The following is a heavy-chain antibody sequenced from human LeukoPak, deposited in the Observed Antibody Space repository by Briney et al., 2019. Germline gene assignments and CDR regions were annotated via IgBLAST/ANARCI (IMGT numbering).Heavy chain of an antibody. CDR3: ARLIRGSGGGAHDDY. V-gene: IGHV1-2*02. CDR1: GNTFTGYY. D-gene: IGHD3-16*01. Sequence: ASVKVSCKASGNTFTGYYIHWVRQAPGQGLEWMGWINPKSGGTNYAQRFQGRITMTRDTSISTAYVELSRLRSDDTAVYYCARLIRGSGGGAHDDYWGQGTLVTVSS. CDR2: INPKSGGT. J-gene: IGHJ4*02.